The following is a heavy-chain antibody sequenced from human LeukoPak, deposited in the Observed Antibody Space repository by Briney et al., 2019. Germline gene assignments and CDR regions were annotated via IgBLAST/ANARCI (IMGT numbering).Heavy chain of an antibody. CDR3: ARDAFWSGSPPMDV. V-gene: IGHV3-7*01. CDR1: GFTFRNYY. D-gene: IGHD3-3*01. Sequence: GGSLRLSCVASGFTFRNYYMSWVRQAPGKGLEWVANIKQDGSEKYYVDSVKGRFTISRDNAKSPLYLQMNSLRAEDTAVYFCARDAFWSGSPPMDVWGKGTTVTVSS. CDR2: IKQDGSEK. J-gene: IGHJ6*03.